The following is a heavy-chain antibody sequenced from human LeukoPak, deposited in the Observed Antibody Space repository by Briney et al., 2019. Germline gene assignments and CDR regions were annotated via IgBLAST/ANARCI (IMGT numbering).Heavy chain of an antibody. CDR1: GYTLTELS. CDR2: FDPEDGET. J-gene: IGHJ6*02. CDR3: ARTNIVVKDYGMDV. Sequence: ASVKVSCKVSGYTLTELSMHWVRQAPGKGLEWLGGFDPEDGETIYAQKFQGRVTMTEDTSTDTAYMELSSLRSEDTAVYYCARTNIVVKDYGMDVWGQGTTVTVSS. D-gene: IGHD2-2*01. V-gene: IGHV1-24*01.